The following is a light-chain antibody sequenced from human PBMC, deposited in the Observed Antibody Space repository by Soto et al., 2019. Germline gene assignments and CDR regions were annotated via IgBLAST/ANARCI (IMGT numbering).Light chain of an antibody. CDR3: QQYDGYSLT. CDR2: AAS. Sequence: AIRMTQSPSSFSAATGDRVSITCRATQDIGTYLAWYQQIPGKAPKLLIYAASSLQSGVPSRFSGSGSGTEFTLTISSLQPDDFATYYCQQYDGYSLTFGLGTRLEIK. J-gene: IGKJ5*01. CDR1: QDIGTY. V-gene: IGKV1-8*01.